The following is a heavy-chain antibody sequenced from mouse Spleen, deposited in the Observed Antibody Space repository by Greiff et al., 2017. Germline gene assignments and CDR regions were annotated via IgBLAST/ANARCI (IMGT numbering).Heavy chain of an antibody. D-gene: IGHD2-4*01. Sequence: QVQLKQPGTELVKPGASVKLSCKASGYTFTSYWMHWVKQRPGQGLEWIGNINPSNGGTNYNEKFKSKATLTVDKSSSTAYMQLSSLTSEDSAVYYCARERYDYDARFAYWGQGTLVTVSA. CDR2: INPSNGGT. J-gene: IGHJ3*01. V-gene: IGHV1-53*01. CDR1: GYTFTSYW. CDR3: ARERYDYDARFAY.